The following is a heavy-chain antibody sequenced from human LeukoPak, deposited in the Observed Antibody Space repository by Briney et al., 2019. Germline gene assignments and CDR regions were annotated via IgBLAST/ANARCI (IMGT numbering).Heavy chain of an antibody. V-gene: IGHV3-9*01. Sequence: PGRSLRLSCAASGFTFDDYAMHWVRQAPGKGLEWVSGIIWNSGSIGYADSVKGRFTISRDNAKNSLYLQMNSLRAEDTAVYYCARDPALDYWGQGTLVTVSS. CDR2: IIWNSGSI. CDR1: GFTFDDYA. J-gene: IGHJ4*02. CDR3: ARDPALDY.